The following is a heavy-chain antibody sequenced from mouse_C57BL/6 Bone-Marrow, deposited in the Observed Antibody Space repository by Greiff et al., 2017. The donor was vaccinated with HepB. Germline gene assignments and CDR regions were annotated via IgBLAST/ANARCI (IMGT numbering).Heavy chain of an antibody. V-gene: IGHV1-4*01. Sequence: LVESGAELARPGASVKMSCKASGYPFTSYTMHWVKQRPGQGLEWIGYINPSSGYTKYNQKFKDKATLTADKSSSTAYMQLSSLTSEDSAVYYCARCDGYGKSFAYWGQGTLVTVSA. D-gene: IGHD2-2*01. J-gene: IGHJ3*01. CDR2: INPSSGYT. CDR1: GYPFTSYT. CDR3: ARCDGYGKSFAY.